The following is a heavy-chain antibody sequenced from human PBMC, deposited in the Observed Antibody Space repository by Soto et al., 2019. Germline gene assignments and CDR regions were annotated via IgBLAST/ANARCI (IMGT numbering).Heavy chain of an antibody. CDR1: GGSISSYY. Sequence: SETLSLTCTVSGGSISSYYWSWIRQPPGKGLEWIGYIYNSGSTYYSPSLKSRVTISVDTSKNQFSLKVSSVTAADTAVYYCARGVQHWGQGTLVTVSS. J-gene: IGHJ1*01. CDR3: ARGVQH. V-gene: IGHV4-59*12. CDR2: IYNSGST.